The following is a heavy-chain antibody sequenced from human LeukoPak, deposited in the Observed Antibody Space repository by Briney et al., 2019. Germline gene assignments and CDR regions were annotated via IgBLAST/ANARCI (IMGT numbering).Heavy chain of an antibody. CDR1: GGSISSHY. CDR2: IYYSGNT. J-gene: IGHJ5*02. Sequence: SETLSLTCTVSGGSISSHYWSWIRQPPGKGLKWIGYIYYSGNTNYNPSLKSRVTISVDTSKNQFSLKLNSVTAADTAVYYCAREGSVTTIFGVVNWFDPWGQGTLVTVSS. D-gene: IGHD3-3*01. CDR3: AREGSVTTIFGVVNWFDP. V-gene: IGHV4-59*11.